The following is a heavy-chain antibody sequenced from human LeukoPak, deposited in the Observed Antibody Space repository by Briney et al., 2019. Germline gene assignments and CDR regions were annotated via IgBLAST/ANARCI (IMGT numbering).Heavy chain of an antibody. V-gene: IGHV1-69*13. Sequence: SVKVSCKASGGTFSSDAISWVLQTPGQGLEWMGGIIPIFGTANYAQTFQGRVTITADESTSTAYMELSSLRSSDTAVSYCARGERYQLLPIYYYYGMDVWGQGTPVTVSS. CDR2: IIPIFGTA. CDR3: ARGERYQLLPIYYYYGMDV. D-gene: IGHD2-2*01. CDR1: GGTFSSDA. J-gene: IGHJ6*02.